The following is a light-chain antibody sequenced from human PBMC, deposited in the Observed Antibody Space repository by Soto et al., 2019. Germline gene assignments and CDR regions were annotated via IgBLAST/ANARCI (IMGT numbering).Light chain of an antibody. Sequence: QSALTQPASVSGSPGQSITISCTGTSKDVGGYDFVSWFQQYPGKAPKVVISDVSDRPSGISNRFSGSKSGNTASLTISGLQADDEADYYCGSYTASGSLLFGGGTKLTVL. CDR1: SKDVGGYDF. J-gene: IGLJ2*01. CDR3: GSYTASGSLL. V-gene: IGLV2-14*03. CDR2: DVS.